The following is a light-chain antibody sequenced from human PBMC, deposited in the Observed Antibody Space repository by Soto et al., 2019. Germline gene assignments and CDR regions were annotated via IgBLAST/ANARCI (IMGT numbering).Light chain of an antibody. V-gene: IGKV3-20*01. CDR1: QSVSSN. CDR3: HHYDSSPPYT. CDR2: AAS. J-gene: IGKJ2*01. Sequence: EIVMTQSPATLSLSPGDRATLSCRASQSVSSNLVWYQHKPGQAPRLLIYAASSRATGIPDRFIGSGSGTDFTLTISRLEPDDSAVYYCHHYDSSPPYTFGQGTKVDIK.